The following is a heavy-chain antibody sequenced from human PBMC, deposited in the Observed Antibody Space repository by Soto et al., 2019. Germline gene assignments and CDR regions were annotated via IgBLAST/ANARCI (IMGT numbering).Heavy chain of an antibody. CDR1: GFSLSGYW. Sequence: PGGSLRLACAASGFSLSGYWMHWVRQAPGKGLVWVSRIDTYGSATKYADSVEGRFSISKDNAENTLYLQMNNLRADDTAVYYCVRGLKSIRWDNDVFHIWGQGTMVT. CDR2: IDTYGSAT. J-gene: IGHJ3*02. V-gene: IGHV3-74*01. CDR3: VRGLKSIRWDNDVFHI. D-gene: IGHD6-19*01.